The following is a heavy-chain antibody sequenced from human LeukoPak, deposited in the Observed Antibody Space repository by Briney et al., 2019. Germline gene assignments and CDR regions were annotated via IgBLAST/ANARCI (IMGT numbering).Heavy chain of an antibody. V-gene: IGHV3-23*01. CDR1: GFTFSSYA. J-gene: IGHJ4*02. D-gene: IGHD2-2*01. CDR3: ATSEPAAPLDY. CDR2: ISASGEST. Sequence: GGSLRLSCAASGFTFSSYAMSWVRQAPGKGLEWVSSISASGESTYYADSVKGRFTISRDNAKNTLYLQMNTLRAEDTAVYYCATSEPAAPLDYWGQGTLVTVSS.